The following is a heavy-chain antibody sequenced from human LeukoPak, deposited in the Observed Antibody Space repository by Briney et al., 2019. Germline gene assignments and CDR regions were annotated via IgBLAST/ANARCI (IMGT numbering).Heavy chain of an antibody. V-gene: IGHV4-4*07. CDR1: GGSISSYY. Sequence: PSETLSLTCTVSGGSISSYYWSWIRQPAGKGLEWIGRIYSSGGTDYNPSLKSRVIMSVDTSKNHLSLKLTSVTAADTAVYYCARDSGTTGEVKFDPWGQGTLVTVSS. D-gene: IGHD3-10*01. CDR2: IYSSGGT. J-gene: IGHJ5*02. CDR3: ARDSGTTGEVKFDP.